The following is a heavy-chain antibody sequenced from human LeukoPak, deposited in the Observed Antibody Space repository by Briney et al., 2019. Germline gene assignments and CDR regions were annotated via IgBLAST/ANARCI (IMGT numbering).Heavy chain of an antibody. J-gene: IGHJ4*02. CDR1: GFTFSGYW. Sequence: GGSLRLSCAASGFTFSGYWMSWVRQAPGKGLEWVANIKHDGSEKYHVASVKGRFTISRDNSQNSLYLQMNSLRAEDTAVYYCARDGGHSTGFDYWGQGTLVTVSS. D-gene: IGHD2/OR15-2a*01. CDR2: IKHDGSEK. V-gene: IGHV3-7*01. CDR3: ARDGGHSTGFDY.